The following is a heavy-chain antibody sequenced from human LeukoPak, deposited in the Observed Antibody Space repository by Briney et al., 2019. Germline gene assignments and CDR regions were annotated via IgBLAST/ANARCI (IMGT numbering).Heavy chain of an antibody. CDR3: ARAPLLGYCSSTSCLTTTGWFDP. CDR2: INAGNGNT. CDR1: GYTFTSYA. D-gene: IGHD2-2*01. J-gene: IGHJ5*02. Sequence: ASVKVPCKASGYTFTSYAMHWVRQAPGQRLEWMGWINAGNGNTKYSQKFQGRVTITRDTSASTAYMELSSLRSEDTAVYYCARAPLLGYCSSTSCLTTTGWFDPWGQGTLVTVSS. V-gene: IGHV1-3*01.